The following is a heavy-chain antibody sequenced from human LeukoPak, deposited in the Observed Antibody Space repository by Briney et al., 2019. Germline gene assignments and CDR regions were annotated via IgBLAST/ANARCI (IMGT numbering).Heavy chain of an antibody. CDR2: INHSGST. V-gene: IGHV4-34*01. D-gene: IGHD3-9*01. CDR3: ARGPLHYDILTGYYRDAFDL. CDR1: GGSFSGYY. J-gene: IGHJ3*01. Sequence: SETLSLTCAVYGGSFSGYYWSWIRQPPGKGLEWIGEINHSGSTNYNPSLKSRVTISVDTSKNHFSLRLSSVTAADTAVYYCARGPLHYDILTGYYRDAFDLWGQGTMVTVSS.